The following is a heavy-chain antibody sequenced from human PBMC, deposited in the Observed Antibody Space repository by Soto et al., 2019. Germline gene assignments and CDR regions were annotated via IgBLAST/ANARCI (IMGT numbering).Heavy chain of an antibody. CDR1: GFTFRTYA. CDR2: ISKTGGST. V-gene: IGHV3-23*01. D-gene: IGHD2-8*01. Sequence: QLLESGGGLVQPGGSLRLCCAASGFTFRTYAMNWVRQAPGKGLEWVSGISKTGGSTYFADSVKGRFTISRDNSRNTLSLQMNSLRAGHTAVHYCAKDNGPPATRDWYFDLWGRGTLVTVSS. CDR3: AKDNGPPATRDWYFDL. J-gene: IGHJ2*01.